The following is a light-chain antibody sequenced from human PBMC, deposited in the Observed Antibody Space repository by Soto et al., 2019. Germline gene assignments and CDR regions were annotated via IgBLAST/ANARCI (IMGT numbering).Light chain of an antibody. CDR1: QSVSSSY. V-gene: IGKV3-20*01. J-gene: IGKJ2*01. CDR2: GAS. CDR3: QQYGSSPYT. Sequence: EIVLTQSPGTLSLSPGERATLSCRASQSVSSSYLAWYQQKPGQAPRLIIYGASDRATGIPDRFSGSGSGTDCTLTISRLETEDFAVYYCQQYGSSPYTFGQGTQLEIK.